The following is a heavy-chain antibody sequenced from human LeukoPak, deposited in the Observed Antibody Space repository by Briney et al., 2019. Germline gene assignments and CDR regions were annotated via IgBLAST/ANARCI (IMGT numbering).Heavy chain of an antibody. CDR1: GVSFSSYG. D-gene: IGHD6-6*01. CDR3: AKEIGAAHPRYYFDS. CDR2: IRYDGSNK. J-gene: IGHJ4*02. V-gene: IGHV3-30*02. Sequence: GGSLRLSCAASGVSFSSYGMHWVRQAPGKGLEWVTFIRYDGSNKYYADSVKGRSTISRDNSKNTLYLQMNSLRAEDTAVYYCAKEIGAAHPRYYFDSWGQGTLVTVSS.